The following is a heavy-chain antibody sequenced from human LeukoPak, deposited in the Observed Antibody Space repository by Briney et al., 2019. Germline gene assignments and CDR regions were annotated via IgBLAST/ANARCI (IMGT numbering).Heavy chain of an antibody. CDR2: MNPNSGNT. CDR3: ARARLTNNNWFDP. CDR1: GYTFTSYD. Sequence: ASVKVSCKASGYTFTSYDINWVRQATGQGLEWMGWMNPNSGNTGYAQKFQGRVTITRNTSISTAYMELSSLRSEDTAVYYCARARLTNNNWFDPWGQGTLVTVSS. V-gene: IGHV1-8*03. D-gene: IGHD2-21*01. J-gene: IGHJ5*02.